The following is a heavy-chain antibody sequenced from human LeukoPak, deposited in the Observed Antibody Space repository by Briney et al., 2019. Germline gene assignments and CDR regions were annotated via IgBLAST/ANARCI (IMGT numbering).Heavy chain of an antibody. J-gene: IGHJ4*02. CDR3: ARAVLSRWSLQTYFDS. D-gene: IGHD4-23*01. CDR2: ISASTGYT. CDR1: GYSFTGFG. Sequence: ASVKVSCKASGYSFTGFGISWARQAPGQGLEWMGWISASTGYTEYAQKFQGRVTMTTDTSTSTVYMDLKGLGSDDTAVYFCARAVLSRWSLQTYFDSWGQGTLVTVSS. V-gene: IGHV1-18*01.